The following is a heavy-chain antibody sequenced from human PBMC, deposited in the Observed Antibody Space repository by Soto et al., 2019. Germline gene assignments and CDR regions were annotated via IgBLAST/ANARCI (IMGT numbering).Heavy chain of an antibody. CDR3: ARTVANAFDI. Sequence: EVQLVESGGGLVKPGGSLRLSCAASGFTFSSYSINWVRQAPGKGLEWGSSISSSSIYIYYADSVKGRFTISRDNAKNSLYLQMNSLRAEDTAVFYCARTVANAFDIWGQGTMVTVSS. D-gene: IGHD2-15*01. CDR1: GFTFSSYS. J-gene: IGHJ3*02. V-gene: IGHV3-21*01. CDR2: ISSSSIYI.